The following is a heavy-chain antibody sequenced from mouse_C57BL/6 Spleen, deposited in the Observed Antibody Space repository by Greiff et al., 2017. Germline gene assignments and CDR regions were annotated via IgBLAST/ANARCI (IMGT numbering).Heavy chain of an antibody. D-gene: IGHD2-10*02. CDR2: INPNNGGT. CDR3: ARNSIYYAMDY. Sequence: VQLQQSGPELVKPGASVKISCKASGYTFTDYYMNWVKQSHGKSLEWIGDINPNNGGTSYNQKFKGKATLTVDKSSSTAYMELRSLTSEDSAVYYCARNSIYYAMDYWGQGTSVTVSS. CDR1: GYTFTDYY. J-gene: IGHJ4*01. V-gene: IGHV1-26*01.